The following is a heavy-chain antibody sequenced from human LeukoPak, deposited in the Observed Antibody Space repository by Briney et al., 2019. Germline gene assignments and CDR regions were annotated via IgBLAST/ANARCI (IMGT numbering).Heavy chain of an antibody. D-gene: IGHD1-26*01. J-gene: IGHJ4*02. CDR3: ARDPGYSGSYWYSDY. CDR2: ISYDGSTK. V-gene: IGHV3-30-3*01. CDR1: GFPFSSFA. Sequence: GGSLRLSCAASGFPFSSFAMHWVRQAPGKGLEWVAVISYDGSTKDHADSVKGRFTISRDNSKNTLYLQMNSLRAEDTAVYYCARDPGYSGSYWYSDYWGQGTLVTVSS.